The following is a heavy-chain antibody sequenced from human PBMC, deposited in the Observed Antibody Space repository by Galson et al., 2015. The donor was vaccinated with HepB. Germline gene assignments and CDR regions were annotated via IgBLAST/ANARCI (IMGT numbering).Heavy chain of an antibody. CDR1: GFTFDDYG. Sequence: SLRLSCAASGFTFDDYGMSWVRQAPGKGLEWVSGINWNGSEKYYVDSVKGRFTISRDNAKNSLYLQMSSLRVEDTAVYFCATELGYFDLWGRGTLVTVSS. CDR2: INWNGSEK. CDR3: ATELGYFDL. J-gene: IGHJ2*01. D-gene: IGHD1-7*01. V-gene: IGHV3-20*04.